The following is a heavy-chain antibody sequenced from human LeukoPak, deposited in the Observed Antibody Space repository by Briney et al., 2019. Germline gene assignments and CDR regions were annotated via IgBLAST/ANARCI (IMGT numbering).Heavy chain of an antibody. CDR2: ISYDGSNK. J-gene: IGHJ6*02. D-gene: IGHD2-15*01. V-gene: IGHV3-30*03. CDR3: ASVGYCSGGSCYAAEYYYYGMDV. Sequence: GGSLRLSCAASGFTFSSYGMHWVRQAPGKGLEWVAVISYDGSNKYYADSVKGRFTISRGNAKNSLYLQMNSLRAEDTAVYYCASVGYCSGGSCYAAEYYYYGMDVWGQGTTVTVSS. CDR1: GFTFSSYG.